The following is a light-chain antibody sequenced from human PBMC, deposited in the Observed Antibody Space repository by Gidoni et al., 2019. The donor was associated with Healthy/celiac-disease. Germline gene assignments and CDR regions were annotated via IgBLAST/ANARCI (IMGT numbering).Light chain of an antibody. CDR1: QSVSSY. J-gene: IGKJ2*01. CDR3: QQRSNWPLYT. V-gene: IGKV3-11*01. Sequence: EIVLTHSPATLSLSPGERATLSCRASQSVSSYLAWYQQQHGQAPRLLIYDASNRATGTPARFSGSGSGTDFTLTISSLEPEDFAVYYCQQRSNWPLYTFGQGTKLEIK. CDR2: DAS.